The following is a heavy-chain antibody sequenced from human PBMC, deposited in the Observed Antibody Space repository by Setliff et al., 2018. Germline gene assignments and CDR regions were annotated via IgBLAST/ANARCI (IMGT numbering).Heavy chain of an antibody. J-gene: IGHJ5*02. D-gene: IGHD1-26*01. CDR2: INPNTGGT. Sequence: GASVKVSCKASGYTFTGYYMHWVRQAPGQGLEWMGWINPNTGGTNYAQKFQGRVTMTRDTSISTAYMELSRLRSDDTAVYYCARSGKFGMRFWFDQWGLGTLVTVSS. CDR3: ARSGKFGMRFWFDQ. CDR1: GYTFTGYY. V-gene: IGHV1-2*02.